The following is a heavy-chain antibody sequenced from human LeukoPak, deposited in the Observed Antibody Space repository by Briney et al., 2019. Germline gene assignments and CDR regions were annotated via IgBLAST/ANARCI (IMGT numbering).Heavy chain of an antibody. CDR3: AKVYGYSSGWFDY. CDR2: IYSDGST. D-gene: IGHD6-19*01. Sequence: GSLRLSCAASGFTGSSNYMSWVLQAPGKGLEWASVIYSDGSTYYADSAKGRFTIYRHNSKNTLYLLMNSLRAEDTAVYFCAKVYGYSSGWFDYWGQGTLVSVSS. V-gene: IGHV3-53*04. J-gene: IGHJ4*01. CDR1: GFTGSSNY.